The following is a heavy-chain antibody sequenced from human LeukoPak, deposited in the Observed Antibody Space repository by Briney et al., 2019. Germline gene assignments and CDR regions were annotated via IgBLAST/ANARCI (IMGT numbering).Heavy chain of an antibody. CDR2: ISSSSSYI. V-gene: IGHV3-21*01. D-gene: IGHD3-10*01. Sequence: GGSLRLSCAASGFTFGSYSMNWVRQAPGKGLEWVSSISSSSSYIYYADSVKGRFTISRDNAKNSLYLQMNSLRAEDTAVYYCARGGSGSYYIDYWGQGTLVTVSS. J-gene: IGHJ4*02. CDR1: GFTFGSYS. CDR3: ARGGSGSYYIDY.